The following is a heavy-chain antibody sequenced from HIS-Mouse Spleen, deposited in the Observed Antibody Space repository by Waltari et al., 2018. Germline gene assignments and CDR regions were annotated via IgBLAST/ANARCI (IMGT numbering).Heavy chain of an antibody. V-gene: IGHV4-4*07. CDR2: IYTSGST. Sequence: QVQLQESGPGLVKPSETLSLTCTVSGGSISSYYWSWIRQPAWKGLEWIGRIYTSGSTNYNPSLKSRVTMSVDTSKNQFSLKLSSVTAADTAVYYCARDLDYDFWSGYYTEHAFDIWGQGTMVTVSS. CDR1: GGSISSYY. J-gene: IGHJ3*02. D-gene: IGHD3-3*01. CDR3: ARDLDYDFWSGYYTEHAFDI.